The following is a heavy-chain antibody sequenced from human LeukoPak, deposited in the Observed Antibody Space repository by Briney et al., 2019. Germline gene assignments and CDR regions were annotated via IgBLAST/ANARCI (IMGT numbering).Heavy chain of an antibody. CDR3: ARSEWLVRGWFDP. Sequence: ASVKVSCKASGYTFTSYYMHWVRQAPGQGLELMGIINPSGGSTSYAQKFQGRVTMTRDTSTSTVYMELSSLRSEDTAVYYCARSEWLVRGWFDPWGQGTLVTVSS. CDR2: INPSGGST. V-gene: IGHV1-46*01. CDR1: GYTFTSYY. J-gene: IGHJ5*02. D-gene: IGHD6-19*01.